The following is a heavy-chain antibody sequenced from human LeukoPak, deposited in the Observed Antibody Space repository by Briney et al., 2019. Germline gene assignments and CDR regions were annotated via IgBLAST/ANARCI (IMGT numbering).Heavy chain of an antibody. CDR2: ISYDGSNK. V-gene: IGHV3-30*18. J-gene: IGHJ6*04. D-gene: IGHD5-12*01. Sequence: GGSLRLSCAASGFTFSSYGMLWVRQAPGKRLEWVAVISYDGSNKYYADSVKGRFTISRDNSKNTLYLQMNSLRAEDTAVYYCAKVGVATEYYYYYYGMDVWGKGTTVTVSS. CDR1: GFTFSSYG. CDR3: AKVGVATEYYYYYYGMDV.